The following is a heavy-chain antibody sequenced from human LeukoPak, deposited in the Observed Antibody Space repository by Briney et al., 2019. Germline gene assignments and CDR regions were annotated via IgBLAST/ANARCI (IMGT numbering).Heavy chain of an antibody. Sequence: GGSLRLSCAASGFTLSSYWIYWVRQAPGKGLEWVSRINYDGSTTTYADSVKGRFTISRDNAKNSLYLQMNSLRAEDTAVYYCARGGGSGNWHSDYWGQGTLVTVSS. CDR1: GFTLSSYW. D-gene: IGHD2-15*01. J-gene: IGHJ4*02. V-gene: IGHV3-74*01. CDR2: INYDGSTT. CDR3: ARGGGSGNWHSDY.